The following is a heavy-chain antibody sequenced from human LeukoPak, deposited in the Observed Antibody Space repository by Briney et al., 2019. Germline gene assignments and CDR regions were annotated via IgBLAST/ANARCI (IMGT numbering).Heavy chain of an antibody. V-gene: IGHV1-69*13. CDR1: GGTFSSYA. J-gene: IGHJ3*02. D-gene: IGHD2-15*01. CDR2: IIPIFGTA. CDR3: ARESGYCSGGSCYLGAFDI. Sequence: ASVKVSCKASGGTFSSYATSWVRQAPGQGLEGMGGIIPIFGTANYAQKFQGRVTITADESTSTAYMELSNLRSEDTAVYYCARESGYCSGGSCYLGAFDIWGQGTMVTVSS.